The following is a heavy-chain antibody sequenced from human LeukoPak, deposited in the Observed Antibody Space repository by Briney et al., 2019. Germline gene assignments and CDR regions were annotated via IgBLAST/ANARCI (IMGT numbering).Heavy chain of an antibody. J-gene: IGHJ4*02. V-gene: IGHV1-69*05. D-gene: IGHD5-12*01. CDR3: AREGDSGYDYPYFDY. CDR2: IIPIFGTA. Sequence: SVKVSCKASGGTFSSYAISWVRQAPGQGLEWMEGIIPIFGTANYAQKFQGRVTITTDESTSTAYMELSSLRSEDTAVYYCAREGDSGYDYPYFDYWGQGTLVTVSS. CDR1: GGTFSSYA.